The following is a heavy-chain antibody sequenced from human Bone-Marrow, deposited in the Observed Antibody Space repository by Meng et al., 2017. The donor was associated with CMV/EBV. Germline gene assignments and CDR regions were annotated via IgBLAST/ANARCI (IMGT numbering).Heavy chain of an antibody. D-gene: IGHD3-3*01. Sequence: GESLKISCAASGFTFSSYGMHWVRQAPGKGLEWVAFIRYDGSNKYYADSVKGRFTISRDNSKNTLYLQMNSLRAEDTAVYYCARDLLEGRYWGQGTLVTVSS. CDR2: IRYDGSNK. CDR3: ARDLLEGRY. CDR1: GFTFSSYG. V-gene: IGHV3-30*02. J-gene: IGHJ4*02.